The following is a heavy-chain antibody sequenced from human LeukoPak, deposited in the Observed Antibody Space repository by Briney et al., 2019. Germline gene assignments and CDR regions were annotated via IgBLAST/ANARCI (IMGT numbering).Heavy chain of an antibody. CDR1: GGTFTSRKM. J-gene: IGHJ6*03. V-gene: IGHV4-4*02. CDR2: SDDSGRP. CDR3: ARMTSWNRVILYYFMDV. Sequence: SETLSLTCTVSGGTFTSRKMRSGGRPPRGKGQEGTGKSDDSGRPNYKASVKRRATISVDNAKNQLSLNLNCVTVADTAVYYCARMTSWNRVILYYFMDVWGKGTTVIVSS. D-gene: IGHD1-1*01.